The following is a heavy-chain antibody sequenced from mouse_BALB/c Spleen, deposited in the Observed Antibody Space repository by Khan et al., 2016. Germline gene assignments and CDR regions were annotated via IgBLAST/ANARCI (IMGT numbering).Heavy chain of an antibody. V-gene: IGHV6-6*02. CDR3: TRDGYFDY. CDR1: GFTFSNYW. Sequence: QLEESGGGLVQPGGSMKLSCVASGFTFSNYWMNWVRQSPEKGLEWVAEIRLKSNNYATHYAESVKGRFTISRDDSKSSVYLQMNNLRAEETGIYYCTRDGYFDYWGQGTTLTVSS. D-gene: IGHD2-3*01. CDR2: IRLKSNNYAT. J-gene: IGHJ2*01.